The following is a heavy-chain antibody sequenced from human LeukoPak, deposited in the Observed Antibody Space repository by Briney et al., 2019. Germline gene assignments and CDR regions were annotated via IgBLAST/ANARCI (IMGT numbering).Heavy chain of an antibody. J-gene: IGHJ4*02. D-gene: IGHD3-3*02. V-gene: IGHV3-53*01. CDR3: TRDRTTSQHLEELPTGY. CDR2: IYSGGNT. CDR1: GFTVSSNY. Sequence: GGSLRLSCAASGFTVSSNYMSWVRQAPGKGLEWVSVIYSGGNTYYADSVKGRFTISRDNSKNTLYLQMNSLRAEDTAVYYCTRDRTTSQHLEELPTGYWGQGTLVTVSS.